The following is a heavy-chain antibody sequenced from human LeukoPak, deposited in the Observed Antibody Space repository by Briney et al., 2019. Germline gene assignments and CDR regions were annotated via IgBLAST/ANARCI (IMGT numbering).Heavy chain of an antibody. CDR1: GFTVSSNY. D-gene: IGHD2-2*01. Sequence: GGSLRLSCAASGFTVSSNYMSWVRQAPGKGLEWVSVIYIDGTTYYADSVKGRLTISRDESKNTVYLQMNSLRPEDTAVYYCARDWGYCDSTSCHVFDYWGQGTLVTVSS. CDR3: ARDWGYCDSTSCHVFDY. V-gene: IGHV3-53*01. CDR2: IYIDGTT. J-gene: IGHJ4*02.